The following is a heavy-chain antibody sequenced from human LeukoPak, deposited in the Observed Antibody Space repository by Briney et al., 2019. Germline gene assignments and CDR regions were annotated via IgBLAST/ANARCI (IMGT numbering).Heavy chain of an antibody. CDR2: ISSSSSTI. Sequence: GGSLRLSCAAYGFTFSSYGMNWVRQAPGKGLEWVSYISSSSSTIYYADSVKGRFTISRDNAKNSLYLQMNSLRVEDTAVYYCAQSAYSSSWTIDYWGRGTLVTVSS. J-gene: IGHJ4*02. V-gene: IGHV3-48*01. CDR1: GFTFSSYG. CDR3: AQSAYSSSWTIDY. D-gene: IGHD2-2*01.